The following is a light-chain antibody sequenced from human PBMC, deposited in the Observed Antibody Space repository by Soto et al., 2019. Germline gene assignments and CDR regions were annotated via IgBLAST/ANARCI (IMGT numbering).Light chain of an antibody. V-gene: IGKV3-20*01. Sequence: EIVLTQSPGTLSLSPGERNTLSCRASQSVDSTSLAWYQHKPGQAPRLLIYGASSRASGIPDRFCGSGSETDFTLTINRLEPEDFAVYYCQQYGNSPLTFGLGTKVDIK. CDR2: GAS. J-gene: IGKJ1*01. CDR1: QSVDSTS. CDR3: QQYGNSPLT.